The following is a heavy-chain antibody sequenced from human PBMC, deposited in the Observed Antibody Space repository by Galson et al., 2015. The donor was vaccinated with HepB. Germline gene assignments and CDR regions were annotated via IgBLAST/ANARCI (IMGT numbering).Heavy chain of an antibody. D-gene: IGHD1/OR15-1a*01. J-gene: IGHJ4*02. CDR1: AFSSDNFA. V-gene: IGHV3-7*03. CDR3: VTGEQGAWDY. CDR2: IKEDENAK. Sequence: SLRLSCAASAFSSDNFAMNWVRQAPGKGLEWVAIIKEDENAKDYVDSVKGRFTISRDNAKNSLYLQMSSLRGEDTAVYYCVTGEQGAWDYWGQGTLVIVSS.